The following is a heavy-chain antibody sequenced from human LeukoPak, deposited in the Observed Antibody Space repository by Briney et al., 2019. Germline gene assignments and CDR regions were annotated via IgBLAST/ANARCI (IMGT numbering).Heavy chain of an antibody. D-gene: IGHD2-21*02. V-gene: IGHV1-46*01. CDR2: INPSGGST. J-gene: IGHJ4*02. CDR3: AGSECGGDCYCSRGYIGY. CDR1: GYTFTIYY. Sequence: ASVKVSCKASGYTFTIYYMHRMRLAPGQGLEWMGIINPSGGSTSYAQKFQGRVTMTRDTSTSTVYMELSSLRSADTHVYYCAGSECGGDCYCSRGYIGYWGQGTLVTVSS.